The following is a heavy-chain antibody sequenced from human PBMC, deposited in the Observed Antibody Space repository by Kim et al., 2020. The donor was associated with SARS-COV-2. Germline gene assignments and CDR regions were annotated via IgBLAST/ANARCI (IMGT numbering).Heavy chain of an antibody. CDR3: AKDDTSGVKALGCSDP. D-gene: IGHD2-15*01. CDR1: KFTFGNYA. Sequence: GGSLRLSCEASKFTFGNYAMRWVRQAPGKGLEWVASISCSGDNKYYADSVKGRFTISRDNSNNTLYLQMNSLRAEDTAMYYCAKDDTSGVKALGCSDPWG. CDR2: ISCSGDNK. V-gene: IGHV3-30*04. J-gene: IGHJ5*02.